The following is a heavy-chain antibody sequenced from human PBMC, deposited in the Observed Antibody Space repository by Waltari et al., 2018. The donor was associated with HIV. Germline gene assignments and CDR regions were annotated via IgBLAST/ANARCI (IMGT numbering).Heavy chain of an antibody. V-gene: IGHV1-8*02. Sequence: QVQLLQSGAETKPPGASVKVSCKASGYVVTDNDINWVRQLPGRVVEWVGWVNPKSGNNECGQSLQGRVIMTSDGSLNSSDRSLGNLQLEDPAVYYCARGLVWSGYYSEAVLGCWGQGTMVTVSS. CDR3: ARGLVWSGYYSEAVLGC. CDR1: GYVVTDND. D-gene: IGHD3-3*01. J-gene: IGHJ4*02. CDR2: VNPKSGNN.